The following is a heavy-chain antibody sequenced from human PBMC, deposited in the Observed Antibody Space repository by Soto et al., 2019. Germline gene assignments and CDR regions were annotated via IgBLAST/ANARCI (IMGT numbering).Heavy chain of an antibody. V-gene: IGHV1-18*01. Sequence: QVPLVQSGAEVKKPGASVKVSCKASGYTFTSYGISWVRQAPGQGLEWMGWISAYNGNTNYAQKLQGRVTMTTDTSTSTAYMELRSLRSDDTAVYYCARDGETGSSSSGGGVGYYYYMDVWGKGTTVTVSS. CDR2: ISAYNGNT. D-gene: IGHD6-6*01. J-gene: IGHJ6*03. CDR3: ARDGETGSSSSGGGVGYYYYMDV. CDR1: GYTFTSYG.